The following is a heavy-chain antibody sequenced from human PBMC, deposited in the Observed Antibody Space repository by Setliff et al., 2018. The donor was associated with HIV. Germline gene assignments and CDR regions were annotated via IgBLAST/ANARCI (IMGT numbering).Heavy chain of an antibody. CDR2: IYYSGST. CDR1: GASISSYY. CDR3: ARDVLEGFFLERASEY. D-gene: IGHD3-3*01. V-gene: IGHV4-59*01. Sequence: PSETLSLTCSVSGASISSYYWSWIRQPPGKGLEWIGYIYYSGSTNYNPSLKSRVTISVDTSKNQFSLKLNSVTAADTAVYYCARDVLEGFFLERASEYWGQGTLVTVSS. J-gene: IGHJ4*02.